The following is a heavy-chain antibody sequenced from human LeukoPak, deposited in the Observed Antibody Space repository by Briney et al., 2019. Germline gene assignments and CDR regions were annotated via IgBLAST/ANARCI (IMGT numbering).Heavy chain of an antibody. J-gene: IGHJ4*02. CDR1: GFSFSNYE. D-gene: IGHD3-9*01. CDR2: ITGSSSHT. V-gene: IGHV3-48*03. Sequence: GGSLRLSCAASGFSFSNYEMNWVRQTPGKGLEWVSYITGSSSHTYYADSVKGRFTISRDNAQNSLYLQMNSLGAEDTAIYYCARRHYDILTGYRDFDYWGQGTLVTVSS. CDR3: ARRHYDILTGYRDFDY.